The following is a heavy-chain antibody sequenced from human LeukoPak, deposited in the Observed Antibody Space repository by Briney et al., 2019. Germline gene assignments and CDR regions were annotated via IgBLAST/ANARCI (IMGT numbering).Heavy chain of an antibody. J-gene: IGHJ5*02. CDR2: INWNGGSR. CDR3: ARDRCSSTSCYNTPNWFDP. V-gene: IGHV3-20*01. CDR1: RFTLSSYW. D-gene: IGHD2-2*02. Sequence: RPGVSLRLSCVASRFTLSSYWMNWVRQVPGKGLEWVSGINWNGGSRGYADSVKGRFTISRDNAKNSVYLQMNSLRSEDTAFYHCARDRCSSTSCYNTPNWFDPWGQGTLVTVSS.